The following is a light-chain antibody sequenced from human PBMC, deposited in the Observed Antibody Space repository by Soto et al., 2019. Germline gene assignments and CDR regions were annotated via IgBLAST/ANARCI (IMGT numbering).Light chain of an antibody. CDR1: QSVSSSY. Sequence: ELVLTQSPGTLSLSPGERATLSCRASQSVSSSYLAWYQQKPGQAPRLLIYGASSRATGIPDRFSGSGSGTDFTLTISRLEPEDFAVYYCQQYGGSMTFGQGTKVDI. V-gene: IGKV3-20*01. CDR3: QQYGGSMT. J-gene: IGKJ1*01. CDR2: GAS.